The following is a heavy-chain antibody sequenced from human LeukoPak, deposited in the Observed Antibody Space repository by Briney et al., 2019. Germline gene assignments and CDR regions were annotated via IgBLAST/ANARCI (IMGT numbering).Heavy chain of an antibody. J-gene: IGHJ4*02. CDR1: GGSISSSSYY. Sequence: SETLSLTCTVSGGSISSSSYYWGWIRQPPGKGLEWIGSIYYSGSTYYNPSLKSRVTISVDTSKNQFSLKLSSVTAADTAVYYCARREGDSSGCYYAPFDYWGQGTLVTVSS. CDR3: ARREGDSSGCYYAPFDY. V-gene: IGHV4-39*01. CDR2: IYYSGST. D-gene: IGHD3-22*01.